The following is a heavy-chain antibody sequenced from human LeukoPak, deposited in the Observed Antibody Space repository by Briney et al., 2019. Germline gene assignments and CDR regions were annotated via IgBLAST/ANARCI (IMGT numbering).Heavy chain of an antibody. CDR3: ARDRIRGDY. CDR1: GFTFSLHS. CDR2: ISPTSTTI. V-gene: IGHV3-48*04. Sequence: PGGSLRLSCAASGFTFSLHSMNWVRQAPGKGLEWVSYISPTSTTIVYADSVKGRFTISRDNAKNTLYLQVNSLRAEDTAVYYCARDRIRGDYWGQGTLVTVSS. J-gene: IGHJ4*02. D-gene: IGHD1-14*01.